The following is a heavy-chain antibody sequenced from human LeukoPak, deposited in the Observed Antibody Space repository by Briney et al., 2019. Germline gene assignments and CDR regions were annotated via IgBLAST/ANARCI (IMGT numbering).Heavy chain of an antibody. CDR1: GFTFRSYA. CDR2: ISGSGAKT. V-gene: IGHV3-23*01. D-gene: IGHD4-11*01. Sequence: GGSLRLSCEASGFTFRSYAMTWVRQAPGKGLEWVSAISGSGAKTYYADSVKGRFTISRDNSRNTLYLQMKSLRVDDTAVYYCAKSVEHSNYRKFHDWGQGTLVTVSS. J-gene: IGHJ4*02. CDR3: AKSVEHSNYRKFHD.